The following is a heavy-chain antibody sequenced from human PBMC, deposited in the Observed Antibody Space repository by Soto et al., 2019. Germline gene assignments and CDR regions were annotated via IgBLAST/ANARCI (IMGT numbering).Heavy chain of an antibody. D-gene: IGHD6-19*01. CDR3: ARQTPDSSGWYKYFDY. CDR2: IYYSGST. V-gene: IGHV4-59*01. Sequence: SETLSLTCTVSGGSISSYYWSLIRQPPGKGLEWIGYIYYSGSTNYNPSLKSRVTISVDTSKNQFSLKLSSVTAADTAVYYCARQTPDSSGWYKYFDYWGQGTLVTVSS. CDR1: GGSISSYY. J-gene: IGHJ4*02.